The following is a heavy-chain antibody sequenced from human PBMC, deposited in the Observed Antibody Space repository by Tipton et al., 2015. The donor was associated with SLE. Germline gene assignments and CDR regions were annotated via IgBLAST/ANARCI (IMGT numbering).Heavy chain of an antibody. Sequence: SLRLSCAASGFTFSSYWMSWVRQAPGKGLEWVANIKQDGSEKYYVDSVKGRFTISRDNSKNTLYLQMNSLRAEDTAVYYCAKDTYNWNFWGQGTMVTVSS. J-gene: IGHJ3*01. CDR1: GFTFSSYW. CDR3: AKDTYNWNF. D-gene: IGHD1-7*01. CDR2: IKQDGSEK. V-gene: IGHV3-7*03.